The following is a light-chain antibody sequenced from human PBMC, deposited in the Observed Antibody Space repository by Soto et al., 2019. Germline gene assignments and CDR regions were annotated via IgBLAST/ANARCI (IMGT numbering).Light chain of an antibody. Sequence: EIVLKQSPGTLSLSPGERATLSCRASQSVSSSYLAWYQQKPGQAPRLLIYGASSRATGIPDRFSASGSGTDFTLTISRLEPEDFAVYYCQQYGSSPLTFGVGTKVEIK. V-gene: IGKV3-20*01. CDR1: QSVSSSY. J-gene: IGKJ4*01. CDR2: GAS. CDR3: QQYGSSPLT.